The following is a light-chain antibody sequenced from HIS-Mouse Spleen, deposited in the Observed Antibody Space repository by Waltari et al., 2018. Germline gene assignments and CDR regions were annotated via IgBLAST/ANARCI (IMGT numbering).Light chain of an antibody. CDR2: EGS. Sequence: QSALTQPASVSGSPGQSITIPCPGPSRDVGSYNLGSWYQQHPGKAPKLMIYEGSKRPSGVSNRFSGSKSGNTASLTISGLQAEDEADYYCCSYAGSSTVVFGGGTKLTVL. CDR3: CSYAGSSTVV. V-gene: IGLV2-23*01. CDR1: SRDVGSYNL. J-gene: IGLJ2*01.